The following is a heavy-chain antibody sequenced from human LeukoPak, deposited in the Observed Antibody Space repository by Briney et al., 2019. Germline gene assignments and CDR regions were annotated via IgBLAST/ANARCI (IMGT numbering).Heavy chain of an antibody. D-gene: IGHD3-10*01. CDR3: ARGPIFIRVREVITYFDY. Sequence: SETLSLTCAVYGGSFSSNYCSWIRQPPGKGREWIGEINHSGSTNYNPSLKSRVTISVDTSKNQLSLKLSSVTAADTAVYYCARGPIFIRVREVITYFDYWGQGTLVTVSS. V-gene: IGHV4-34*01. J-gene: IGHJ4*02. CDR2: INHSGST. CDR1: GGSFSSNY.